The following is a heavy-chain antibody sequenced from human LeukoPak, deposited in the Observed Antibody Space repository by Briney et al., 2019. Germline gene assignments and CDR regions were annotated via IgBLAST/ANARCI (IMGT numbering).Heavy chain of an antibody. CDR1: GFTFSSNY. CDR2: IYSGGST. Sequence: GGSLRLSCAASGFTFSSNYMSWVRQAPGKGLEWVSVIYSGGSTYYADSAKGRFTISRDNSKNTLYLQMNSLRAEDTAVYYCARGMSASGDCYGYWGQGTLVTVSS. D-gene: IGHD2-15*01. J-gene: IGHJ4*02. V-gene: IGHV3-66*01. CDR3: ARGMSASGDCYGY.